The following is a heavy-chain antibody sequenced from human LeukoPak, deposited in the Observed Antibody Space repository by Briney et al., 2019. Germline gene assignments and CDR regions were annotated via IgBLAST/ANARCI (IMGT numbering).Heavy chain of an antibody. CDR3: ARHPTYYYDSSGYFDPYYFDY. CDR2: IYYSGST. CDR1: GGSISSYY. D-gene: IGHD3-22*01. J-gene: IGHJ4*02. V-gene: IGHV4-59*01. Sequence: SETLSLTCTVSGGSISSYYWSWTRQPPGKGLEWIGYIYYSGSTNYNPSLKSRVTISVDTSKNQFSLKLSSVTAADTAVYYCARHPTYYYDSSGYFDPYYFDYWGQGTLVTVSS.